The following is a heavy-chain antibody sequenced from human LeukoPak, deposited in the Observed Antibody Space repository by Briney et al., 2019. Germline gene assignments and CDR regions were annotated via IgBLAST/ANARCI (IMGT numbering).Heavy chain of an antibody. CDR1: GFTVSSNY. D-gene: IGHD2-21*01. CDR2: IYSGGST. Sequence: GGSLRLSCAASGFTVSSNYMSWVRQAPGKGLEWVSVIYSGGSTYYADSVKGRFTISRDNSKNTVSLHMNSLRAEDSAIYRCARAYDKAYDYWGQGTLVTVSS. CDR3: ARAYDKAYDY. J-gene: IGHJ4*02. V-gene: IGHV3-53*01.